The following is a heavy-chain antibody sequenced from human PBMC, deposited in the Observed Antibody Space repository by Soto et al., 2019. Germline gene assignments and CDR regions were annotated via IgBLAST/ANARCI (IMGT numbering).Heavy chain of an antibody. CDR1: GFTFSNAW. D-gene: IGHD1-20*01. Sequence: GVSLRLSCAASGFTFSNAWMSWVRQAPGKGLEWVGRIKSKTDGGTTDYAAPVKGRFTISRDDSKNTLYLQMNSLKTEDTAVYYCTTDNNGPDAFDIWGQGTMVTVSS. V-gene: IGHV3-15*01. J-gene: IGHJ3*02. CDR3: TTDNNGPDAFDI. CDR2: IKSKTDGGTT.